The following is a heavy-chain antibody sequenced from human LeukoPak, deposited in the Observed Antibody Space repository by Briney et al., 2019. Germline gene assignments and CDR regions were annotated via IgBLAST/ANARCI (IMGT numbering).Heavy chain of an antibody. D-gene: IGHD1-26*01. CDR3: ATNNMAKWELAPYFDY. V-gene: IGHV3-30*02. Sequence: GGSLRLSCAASGFTFSSYGMHWVRQAPGKGLEWVAFIRYDGSNKYYTDSVKGRFTISRDNAKNSLYLQMNSLRAEDTAVYYCATNNMAKWELAPYFDYWGQGTLVTVSS. CDR1: GFTFSSYG. J-gene: IGHJ4*02. CDR2: IRYDGSNK.